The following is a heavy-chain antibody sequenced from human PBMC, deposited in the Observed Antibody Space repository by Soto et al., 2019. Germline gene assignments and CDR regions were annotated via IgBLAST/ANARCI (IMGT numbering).Heavy chain of an antibody. CDR2: INHSGST. CDR1: GGSFSGYY. CDR3: ASVGATTPFDY. D-gene: IGHD1-26*01. J-gene: IGHJ4*02. Sequence: ASETLSLTCAVYGGSFSGYYWSWIRQPPGKGLEWIGEINHSGSTNYNPSLKSRVTISVDTSKNQFSLKLSSVTAADTAVYYCASVGATTPFDYWGQGTLVTVSS. V-gene: IGHV4-34*01.